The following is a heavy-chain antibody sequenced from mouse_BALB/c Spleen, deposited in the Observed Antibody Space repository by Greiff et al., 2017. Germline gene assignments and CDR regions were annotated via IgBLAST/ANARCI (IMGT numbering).Heavy chain of an antibody. CDR2: IYYSGTI. D-gene: IGHD1-2*01. Sequence: EVQLQQSGPGLVKPSQTVSLTCTVTGISITTGNYRWSWIRQFPGNKLEWIGYIYYSGTITYNPSLTSRTTITRDTSKNQFFLEMNSLTAEDTATYYCARESSYGGDYWGQGTTLTVSS. CDR3: ARESSYGGDY. J-gene: IGHJ2*01. V-gene: IGHV3-5*02. CDR1: GISITTGNYR.